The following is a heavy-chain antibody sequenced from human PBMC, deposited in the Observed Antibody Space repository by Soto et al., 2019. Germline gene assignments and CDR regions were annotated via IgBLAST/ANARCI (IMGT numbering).Heavy chain of an antibody. V-gene: IGHV4-30-4*01. CDR3: ARSIDP. J-gene: IGHJ5*02. CDR1: GGSISSGDYY. CDR2: ISHIGIT. Sequence: PSETLSLTCTVSGGSISSGDYYWSWIRQPPGKGLEWIGEISHIGITNYNPSLKSRVTISVDTSKNQFSLKLTSVTAADTAVYYCARSIDPWGQGTLVTVSS.